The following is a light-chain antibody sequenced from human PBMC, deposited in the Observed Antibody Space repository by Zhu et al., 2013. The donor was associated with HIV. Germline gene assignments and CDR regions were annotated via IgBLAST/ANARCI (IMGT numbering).Light chain of an antibody. CDR1: QGIGNY. V-gene: IGKV1-27*01. Sequence: DVQMTQSPSSLSASVGDRVTITCRASQGIGNYLAWYQQRPGKPPKLLISATSTLQSGVPSRFSGSGSGTGFTLTITRLEPEDFAVYYCQQYGNSPPYTFGQGTKLEI. CDR3: QQYGNSPPYT. J-gene: IGKJ2*01. CDR2: ATS.